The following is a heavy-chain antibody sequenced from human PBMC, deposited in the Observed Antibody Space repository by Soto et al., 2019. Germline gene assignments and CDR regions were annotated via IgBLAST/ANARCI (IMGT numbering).Heavy chain of an antibody. CDR1: GYSFTSYW. CDR3: ARQGSGWYLDDAFDI. Sequence: GESLKISCKGSGYSFTSYWIGWVRQMPGKGLEWMGIIYPGDSDTRYSPSFQGQVTISADKSISTAYLQWSSLKASDTAMYYCARQGSGWYLDDAFDIWGQGTMVTVSS. D-gene: IGHD6-19*01. CDR2: IYPGDSDT. V-gene: IGHV5-51*01. J-gene: IGHJ3*02.